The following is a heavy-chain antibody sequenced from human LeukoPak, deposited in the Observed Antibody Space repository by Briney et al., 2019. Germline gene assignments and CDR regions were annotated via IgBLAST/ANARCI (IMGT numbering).Heavy chain of an antibody. Sequence: SETLSLTCAVYGGSFSGYYWSWIRQPPGKGLEWIGEIYHSGSTYYNPSLKSRVTISVDTSKNQFSLKLSSVTAADTAVYYCARSSGSYPFDYWGQGTLVTVSS. D-gene: IGHD1-26*01. CDR3: ARSSGSYPFDY. CDR2: IYHSGST. CDR1: GGSFSGYY. V-gene: IGHV4-34*01. J-gene: IGHJ4*02.